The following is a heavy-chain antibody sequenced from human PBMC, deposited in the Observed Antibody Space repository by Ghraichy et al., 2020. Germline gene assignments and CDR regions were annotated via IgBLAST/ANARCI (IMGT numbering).Heavy chain of an antibody. CDR2: IKQDGSEK. CDR1: GFTFSSYW. D-gene: IGHD2-15*01. V-gene: IGHV3-7*04. Sequence: LSLTCAASGFTFSSYWMSWVRQAPGKGLEWVANIKQDGSEKYYVDSVKGRFTISRDNAKNSLYLQMNSLRAEDTAVYYCARTRVWYEHNPYYYFDYWGQGTLVTVSS. CDR3: ARTRVWYEHNPYYYFDY. J-gene: IGHJ4*02.